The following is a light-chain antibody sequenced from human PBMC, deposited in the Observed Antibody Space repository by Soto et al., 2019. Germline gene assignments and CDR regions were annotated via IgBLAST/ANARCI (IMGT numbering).Light chain of an antibody. CDR2: KTS. J-gene: IGKJ2*01. Sequence: DIQMTQSPSTLSASVGDRVTITCRASQSISQWLAWYQQKPGEAPKVLIYKTSSLQSGVPSRFSGSGSGTEFTLTISSLLPDDLATYYCQQYNGYPYTFGRGTKLEI. V-gene: IGKV1-5*03. CDR3: QQYNGYPYT. CDR1: QSISQW.